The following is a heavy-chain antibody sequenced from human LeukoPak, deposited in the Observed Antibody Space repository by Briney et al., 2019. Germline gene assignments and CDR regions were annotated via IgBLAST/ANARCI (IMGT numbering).Heavy chain of an antibody. V-gene: IGHV4-39*01. CDR3: ARRNYPYYFDY. D-gene: IGHD1-7*01. CDR1: GGSINSGNNY. CDR2: ISDTGTT. J-gene: IGHJ4*02. Sequence: CDTQALICTVSGGSINSGNNYLGGIRLPPGKGLEWIAIISDTGTTYYSPSLKSRLTISVDTSKNQFSLTLSSVTAADTAVYYCARRNYPYYFDYWGQGTLVTVSS.